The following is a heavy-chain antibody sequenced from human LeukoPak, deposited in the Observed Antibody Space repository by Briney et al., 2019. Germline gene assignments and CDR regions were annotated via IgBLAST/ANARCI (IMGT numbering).Heavy chain of an antibody. CDR1: GFTFSNTW. J-gene: IGHJ4*02. D-gene: IGHD2-15*01. Sequence: GGSLRLSCAASGFTFSNTWMSWVRQAPGKGLEWVGRIKSKSDGGTTEYAAPVKGRFTISRDDSKNTLYLQMNSLRAEDTAVYYCAKSGLNRFDYWGQGTLVTVSS. CDR2: IKSKSDGGTT. CDR3: AKSGLNRFDY. V-gene: IGHV3-15*01.